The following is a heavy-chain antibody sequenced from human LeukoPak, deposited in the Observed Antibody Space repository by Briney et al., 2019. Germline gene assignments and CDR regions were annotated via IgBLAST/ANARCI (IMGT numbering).Heavy chain of an antibody. J-gene: IGHJ4*02. CDR1: GFTFSTYN. CDR3: ATSGNYYLKY. Sequence: GGSLRLSCAASGFTFSTYNMNWVRQAPGKGLEWVSHITSSSTNIYYADSVKGRFTISRDNAKTALSLPMNSLRDEDTAVYYCATSGNYYLKYWGQGTLVTVSS. V-gene: IGHV3-48*02. CDR2: ITSSSTNI. D-gene: IGHD1-26*01.